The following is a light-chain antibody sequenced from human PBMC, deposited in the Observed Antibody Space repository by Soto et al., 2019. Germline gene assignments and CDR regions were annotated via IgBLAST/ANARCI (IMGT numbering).Light chain of an antibody. CDR3: SSYAGSNILV. V-gene: IGLV2-8*01. Sequence: QSALTQPPSASGSPGQSVTISCTGTSRDVGGHNYVSWYQQHPGKAPKLLISEVSKRPSGVPDRFSGSKSGNTASLSVSGLQADDEADYYCSSYAGSNILVFGGGTKLTVL. CDR1: SRDVGGHNY. J-gene: IGLJ3*02. CDR2: EVS.